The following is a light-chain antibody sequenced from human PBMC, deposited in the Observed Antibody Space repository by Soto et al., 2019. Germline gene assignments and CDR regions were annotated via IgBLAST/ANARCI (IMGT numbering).Light chain of an antibody. CDR2: MGS. CDR3: MQDLQTPLA. J-gene: IGKJ1*01. V-gene: IGKV2-28*01. CDR1: QSLLHSNGYNY. Sequence: DIVMTQSPLSLPVTPGEPASISCRSSQSLLHSNGYNYLDCYLQKPGQSPQLLIYMGSHRAAGVPDRFSGSGSVTEFTLKISRVEAEDVGIYYCMQDLQTPLAFGQGTKVEIK.